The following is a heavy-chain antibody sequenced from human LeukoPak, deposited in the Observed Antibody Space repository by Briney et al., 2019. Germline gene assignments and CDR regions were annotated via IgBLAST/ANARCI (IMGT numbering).Heavy chain of an antibody. V-gene: IGHV4-38-2*02. CDR1: GYSISDGYF. J-gene: IGHJ3*02. D-gene: IGHD1-26*01. CDR2: IHQSGNT. Sequence: SETLSLTCTVSGYSISDGYFYGWIRPPPGKGLEWIGTIHQSGNTYYNPSLKSRVSISADTSKNHFSLWLSSETAADMAVYYCAKHRGSFFEAFDIWGQGTAVSVSS. CDR3: AKHRGSFFEAFDI.